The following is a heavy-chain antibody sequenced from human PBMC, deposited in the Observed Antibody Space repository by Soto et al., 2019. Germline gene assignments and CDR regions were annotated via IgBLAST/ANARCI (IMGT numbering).Heavy chain of an antibody. J-gene: IGHJ4*02. Sequence: QVQLVESGGGLVKPGGSLRLSCAASGYTFNDYHMSWIRQAPGKGLEWVSHISSGGTTIYYADSVKGRFTVPRDNAKNSLFLQMNSLRAEDTAAYYCASLYYGGSSEGYWGQGTLVTVSS. CDR2: ISSGGTTI. D-gene: IGHD2-15*01. CDR1: GYTFNDYH. V-gene: IGHV3-11*01. CDR3: ASLYYGGSSEGY.